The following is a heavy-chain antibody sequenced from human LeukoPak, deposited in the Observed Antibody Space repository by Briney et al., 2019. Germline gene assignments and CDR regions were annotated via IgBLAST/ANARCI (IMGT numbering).Heavy chain of an antibody. D-gene: IGHD3-10*01. J-gene: IGHJ4*02. CDR1: GFTFSSYA. Sequence: GRSLRLSCAASGFTFSSYAMHWVRQAPGKGLEWVSAIGGGGDNIHYADSVKGRFSISRDNSKSTLYLEMNSLRAEDTAVYYCARDRGWFGGSLANFDSWGQGTLVVVSS. CDR3: ARDRGWFGGSLANFDS. CDR2: IGGGGDNI. V-gene: IGHV3-23*01.